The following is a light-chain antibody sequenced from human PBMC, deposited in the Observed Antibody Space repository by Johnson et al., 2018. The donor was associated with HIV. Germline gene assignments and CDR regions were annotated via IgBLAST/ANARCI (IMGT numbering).Light chain of an antibody. Sequence: QSVLTQSPSVSAAPGQKVTISCSGSSSNIGNNHVSWYRHLPGTAPKLLIYENDKRPSGIPDRFSGSKSGTSATLGITGLQTGDEADYYCATWDNSLSSGCVFGTGTKVTVL. CDR1: SSNIGNNH. J-gene: IGLJ1*01. CDR2: END. V-gene: IGLV1-51*02. CDR3: ATWDNSLSSGCV.